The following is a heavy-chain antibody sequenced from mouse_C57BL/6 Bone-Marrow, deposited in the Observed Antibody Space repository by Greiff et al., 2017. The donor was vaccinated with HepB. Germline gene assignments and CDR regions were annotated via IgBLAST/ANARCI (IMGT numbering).Heavy chain of an antibody. CDR3: ARGGGYYFHWYCDV. CDR2: IHPNSGST. J-gene: IGHJ1*03. V-gene: IGHV1-64*01. D-gene: IGHD2-3*01. CDR1: GYTFTSYW. Sequence: QVQLQQPGAELVKPGASVKLSCKASGYTFTSYWMHWVKQRPGQGLEWIGMIHPNSGSTNYNEKFKSKATLTVDKSSSTAYMQLSSLTSEDSAVYYCARGGGYYFHWYCDVWGTGTTVTVSS.